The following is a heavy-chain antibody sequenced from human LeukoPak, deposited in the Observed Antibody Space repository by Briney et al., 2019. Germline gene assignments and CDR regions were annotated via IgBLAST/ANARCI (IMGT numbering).Heavy chain of an antibody. CDR1: GGTFSSYA. D-gene: IGHD4-17*01. J-gene: IGHJ4*02. V-gene: IGHV1-69*05. CDR3: AGKHDYGDLAFDY. CDR2: IIPIFGTA. Sequence: SVKVSCKASGGTFSSYAISWVRQAPGQGLEWMGGIIPIFGTANYAQKFQGRVTITTDESTSTAYMELSSLRSEDTAVYYCAGKHDYGDLAFDYWGQGTLVTVSS.